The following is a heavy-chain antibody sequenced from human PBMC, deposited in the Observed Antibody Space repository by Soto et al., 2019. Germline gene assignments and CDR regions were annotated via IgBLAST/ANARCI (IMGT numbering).Heavy chain of an antibody. CDR1: DDSLSTYY. J-gene: IGHJ5*02. CDR3: ARSAIPRGGWFRP. D-gene: IGHD2-21*01. Sequence: PSETLSLTCNVSDDSLSTYYWSWIRQPAGKGLEWIGRIYASGSTNYNPSLKGRVSMSVDTSKKQFSLKMTSVTAADTAMYYCARSAIPRGGWFRPWGQGVLVTVSS. V-gene: IGHV4-4*07. CDR2: IYASGST.